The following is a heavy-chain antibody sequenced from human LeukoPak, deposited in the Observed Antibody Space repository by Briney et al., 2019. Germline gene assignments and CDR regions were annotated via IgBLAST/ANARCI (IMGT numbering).Heavy chain of an antibody. V-gene: IGHV1-18*01. D-gene: IGHD3-16*01. CDR1: GYSFTSYA. CDR3: ARVGEVGDNYFDY. Sequence: ASVKVSCKASGYSFTSYAISWVRQAPGQGLEWVGWISAYNGNTDYAQKLQVRVTMTTDTPTSTAYMELRGLRSDDTAVYYCARVGEVGDNYFDYGAQDPVVSVP. CDR2: ISAYNGNT. J-gene: IGHJ4*02.